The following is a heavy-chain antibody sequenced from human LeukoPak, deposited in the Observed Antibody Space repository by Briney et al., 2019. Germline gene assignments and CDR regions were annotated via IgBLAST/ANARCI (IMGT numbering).Heavy chain of an antibody. V-gene: IGHV1-8*01. Sequence: ASVRVSCKASGYTFTSYDINWVRQATGQGLEWMGWMNPNSGNTGYAQKFQGRVTMTRNTSISTAYMELSSLRSEDTAVYYCARTSYVGKPEIDYWGQGTLVTVSS. CDR1: GYTFTSYD. J-gene: IGHJ4*02. D-gene: IGHD1-14*01. CDR3: ARTSYVGKPEIDY. CDR2: MNPNSGNT.